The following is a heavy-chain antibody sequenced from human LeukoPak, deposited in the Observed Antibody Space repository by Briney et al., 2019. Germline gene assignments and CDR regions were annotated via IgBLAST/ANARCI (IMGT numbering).Heavy chain of an antibody. Sequence: GGSLRLSCAASGFTFSSYWMSWVRQAPGKGLEWVANIKQDGSEKYYVDSVKGRFTISRDNARNSLFQQMNSLRVDDTAVYYCASQSYARFDPWGQGTLVTVSS. J-gene: IGHJ5*02. CDR2: IKQDGSEK. D-gene: IGHD3-16*01. CDR1: GFTFSSYW. CDR3: ASQSYARFDP. V-gene: IGHV3-7*01.